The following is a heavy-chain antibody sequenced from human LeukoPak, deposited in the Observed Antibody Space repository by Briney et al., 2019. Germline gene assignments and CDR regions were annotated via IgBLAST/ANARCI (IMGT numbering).Heavy chain of an antibody. V-gene: IGHV4-30-4*08. J-gene: IGHJ4*02. D-gene: IGHD5-18*01. CDR2: IYYSGST. CDR3: ARDVIGDSYGEYYFDY. Sequence: PSETLSLTCTVSGGSISSGDYYWSWVRQPPGKGLEWIGYIYYSGSTYYNPSLKSRVTISVDTSKNQFSLKLSSVTAADTAVYYCARDVIGDSYGEYYFDYWGQGTLVTVSS. CDR1: GGSISSGDYY.